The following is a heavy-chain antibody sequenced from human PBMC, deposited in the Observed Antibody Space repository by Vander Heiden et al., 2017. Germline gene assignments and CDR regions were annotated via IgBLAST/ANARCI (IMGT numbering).Heavy chain of an antibody. D-gene: IGHD7-27*01. CDR3: ARHRGANWGLADY. V-gene: IGHV4-39*01. J-gene: IGHJ4*02. CDR1: GDSIASSPSY. CDR2: TSYSGNT. Sequence: QLQLQESGPGLVNPSETLSLTCSVSGDSIASSPSYWGWTRQTPGQGLEWIGSTSYSGNTYYKSSLKSRVTISIDTSKNQFSLKLNSVTAADTAVYYCARHRGANWGLADYWGQGTLVTVSS.